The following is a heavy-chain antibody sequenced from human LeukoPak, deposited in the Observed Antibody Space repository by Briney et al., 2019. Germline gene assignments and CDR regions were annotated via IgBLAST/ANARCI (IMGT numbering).Heavy chain of an antibody. J-gene: IGHJ4*02. D-gene: IGHD4-23*01. CDR2: ISYDGSNK. Sequence: GGSLRLSCAASGFTFSSYAMSWVRQAPGKGLEWVAVISYDGSNKYYADSVKGRFTISRDNSKNTLYLQMNSLRAEDTAVYYCAKLGPYGGNSGGYWGQGTLVTVSS. V-gene: IGHV3-30*18. CDR3: AKLGPYGGNSGGY. CDR1: GFTFSSYA.